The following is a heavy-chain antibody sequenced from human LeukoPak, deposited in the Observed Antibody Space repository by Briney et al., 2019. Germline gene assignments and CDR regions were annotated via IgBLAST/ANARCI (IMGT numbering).Heavy chain of an antibody. CDR3: ARVYSGYDLPGSLANYYFDY. D-gene: IGHD5-12*01. CDR2: FYSGGST. CDR1: GGSISSYY. J-gene: IGHJ4*02. V-gene: IGHV4-4*07. Sequence: SETLSLTCTVSGGSISSYYWSWIRQPAGKGLEWIGRFYSGGSTDYNPSLKSRVTMSVDTSKNQFSLKLSSVTAADTAVSYCARVYSGYDLPGSLANYYFDYWGQGTLVTVSS.